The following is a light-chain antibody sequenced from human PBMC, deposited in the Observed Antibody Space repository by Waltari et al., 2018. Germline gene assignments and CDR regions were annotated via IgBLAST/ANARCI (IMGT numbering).Light chain of an antibody. Sequence: SYELTQPPSVSVSPGQTASITCSGDNLANKYAYWYQQMPGQSPVLVIYQDTKRPSGSPGRFSGSDSGNPATLTISGTQALDEADFYCQVWDSGTVLFGGGTKLTVL. CDR3: QVWDSGTVL. J-gene: IGLJ2*01. CDR1: NLANKY. CDR2: QDT. V-gene: IGLV3-1*01.